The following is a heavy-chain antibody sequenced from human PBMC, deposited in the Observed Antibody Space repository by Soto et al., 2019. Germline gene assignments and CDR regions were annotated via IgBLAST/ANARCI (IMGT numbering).Heavy chain of an antibody. CDR2: ISWDGGST. Sequence: EVQLVESGGVVVQPGGSLRLSCAASGFTFDDYTMHWVRQAPGKGLEWVSLISWDGGSTYYADSVKGRFTISRDNSKKSLYLQINSLRTEDATLYYCGKISMVREITVEAFDDWGQGTLVTVSS. CDR3: GKISMVREITVEAFDD. CDR1: GFTFDDYT. D-gene: IGHD3-10*01. J-gene: IGHJ4*02. V-gene: IGHV3-43*01.